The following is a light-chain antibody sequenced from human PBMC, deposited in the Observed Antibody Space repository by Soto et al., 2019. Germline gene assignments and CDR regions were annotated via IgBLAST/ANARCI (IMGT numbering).Light chain of an antibody. CDR3: VSYIESSLTHWV. V-gene: IGLV2-14*01. CDR2: EVD. J-gene: IGLJ3*02. CDR1: YTDVGGYNR. Sequence: QSALTQPASVSGSPGPSITISCTGTYTDVGGYNRVSWYQHHAGKGPKMLIFEVDNRPSGISDRFSGSKSGDTASLTISDLQAEDEADYYCVSYIESSLTHWVFGGGTKVTVL.